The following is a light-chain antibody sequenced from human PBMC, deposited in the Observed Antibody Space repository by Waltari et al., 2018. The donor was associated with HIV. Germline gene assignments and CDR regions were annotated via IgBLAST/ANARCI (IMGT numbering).Light chain of an antibody. J-gene: IGKJ1*01. V-gene: IGKV4-1*01. Sequence: MTQSPDLLAVSLGERATINCKSSQSILYKSNNKNYLSWYQQKPGQPPKLLIYWASTRESGVPDRFSGSGSGTDFTLTINNLQAEDVAVYFCQQYFSTWTFGQGTKVEIK. CDR1: QSILYKSNNKNY. CDR3: QQYFSTWT. CDR2: WAS.